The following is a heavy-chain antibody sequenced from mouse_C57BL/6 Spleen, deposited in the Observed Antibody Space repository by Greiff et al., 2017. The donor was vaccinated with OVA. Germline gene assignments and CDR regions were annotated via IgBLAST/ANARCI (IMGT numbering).Heavy chain of an antibody. D-gene: IGHD1-1*01. CDR1: GYNITSYT. J-gene: IGHJ2*01. V-gene: IGHV1-4*01. CDR2: INPGSGYT. CDR3: ARDSITTVVGTAY. Sequence: QVHVKQSGAELVRPGASVKMSCKASGYNITSYTMHWVKQRPGQGLEWIGYINPGSGYTKYDQKFKDKATMTADTSSSTAYMQLSSLTSEDTAVYYCARDSITTVVGTAYWGQGTTLTVSS.